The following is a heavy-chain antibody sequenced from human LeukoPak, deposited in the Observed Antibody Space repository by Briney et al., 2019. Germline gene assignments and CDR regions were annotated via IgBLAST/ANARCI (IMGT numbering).Heavy chain of an antibody. V-gene: IGHV1-2*02. D-gene: IGHD3-3*01. CDR2: INPNSGGT. Sequence: ASVTVSCKASGYTFTGYYMHWVRQAPGQGLEWMGWINPNSGGTNYAQKFQGRVTMTRDTSISTAYMELSRLRSDDTAVYYCARDQGFWSGYYFDYWGQGTLVTVSS. J-gene: IGHJ4*02. CDR1: GYTFTGYY. CDR3: ARDQGFWSGYYFDY.